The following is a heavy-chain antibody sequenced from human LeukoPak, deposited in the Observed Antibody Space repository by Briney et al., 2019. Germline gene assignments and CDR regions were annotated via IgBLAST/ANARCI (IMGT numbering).Heavy chain of an antibody. CDR3: AKVSGSYCDY. Sequence: PGGSLRLSCAASGFTFSSYGMHWVRQAPGKGLEWVAVISYDGSNKYYADSVKGRFTISRDNSKNTLYLQMNSLRAEDTAVYYCAKVSGSYCDYWGQGTLVTVSS. CDR2: ISYDGSNK. J-gene: IGHJ4*02. CDR1: GFTFSSYG. D-gene: IGHD1-26*01. V-gene: IGHV3-30*18.